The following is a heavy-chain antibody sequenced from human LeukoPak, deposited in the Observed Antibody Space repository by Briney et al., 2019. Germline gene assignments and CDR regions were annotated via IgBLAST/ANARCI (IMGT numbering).Heavy chain of an antibody. CDR2: IYSGGST. D-gene: IGHD6-13*01. CDR3: ARVEMRLGIAAAGLDY. Sequence: GGSLRLSCAASGFTVSSNYMSWVRQAPGKGLEWVSVIYSGGSTYYADSVKGRFTISRGNSKNTLYLQMNSLRAEDTAVYYCARVEMRLGIAAAGLDYWGQGTLVTVSS. J-gene: IGHJ4*02. V-gene: IGHV3-53*01. CDR1: GFTVSSNY.